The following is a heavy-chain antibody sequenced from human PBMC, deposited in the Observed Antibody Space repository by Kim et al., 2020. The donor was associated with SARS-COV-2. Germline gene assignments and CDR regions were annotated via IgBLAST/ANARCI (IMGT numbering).Heavy chain of an antibody. CDR1: GGSISSGDYY. V-gene: IGHV4-30-4*01. J-gene: IGHJ4*02. CDR3: AREVTYNWNYGIWNYFDS. CDR2: IYYSGST. D-gene: IGHD1-7*01. Sequence: SETLSLTCTVSGGSISSGDYYWSWIRQPPGKGLEWIGYIYYSGSTYYNPSLKSRVTISVDTSKNQFSLKLSSVTAADTAVYYCAREVTYNWNYGIWNYFDSWGQVTLVTVSS.